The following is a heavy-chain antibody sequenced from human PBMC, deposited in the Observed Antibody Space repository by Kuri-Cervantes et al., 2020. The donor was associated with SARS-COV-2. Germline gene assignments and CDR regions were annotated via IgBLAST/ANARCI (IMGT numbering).Heavy chain of an antibody. V-gene: IGHV4-38-2*01. J-gene: IGHJ4*02. D-gene: IGHD3-3*01. CDR3: ARPETYYDFWSGYYIF. Sequence: SETLSLTCAVSGYSISSGYYWGWIRQSPGKGLEWIGSIYHSGSTYYNPSLKSRVTISVDTSKNQFSLKLSSVTAADTAVYYCARPETYYDFWSGYYIFWGQGTLVTVSS. CDR1: GYSISSGYY. CDR2: IYHSGST.